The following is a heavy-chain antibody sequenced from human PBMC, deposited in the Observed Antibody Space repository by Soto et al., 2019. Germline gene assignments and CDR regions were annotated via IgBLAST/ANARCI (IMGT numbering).Heavy chain of an antibody. CDR3: ARNGSN. CDR1: GVSISNSSYY. V-gene: IGHV4-39*01. CDR2: IYYSGIT. Sequence: PSETLSLTCTVSGVSISNSSYYWGWIRRPPGKGLEWIGTIYYSGITYYNPSLKSRVTISVDTSKNQFSLKLTSVTAADTAVYYCARNGSNWGQGPLVTVSS. J-gene: IGHJ4*02.